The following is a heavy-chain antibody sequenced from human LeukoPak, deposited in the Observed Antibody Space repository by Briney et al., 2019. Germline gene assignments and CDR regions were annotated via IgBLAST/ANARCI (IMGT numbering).Heavy chain of an antibody. V-gene: IGHV3-48*03. Sequence: PGGSLRLSCAATGFTFSTYEMNWVRQAPGKGLEWLSYIGTGRTTIHYADSVKGRFTISKDNAKNSLFLQMNSLRAEDTAVYYCARDAKAFDYWGEGTLVTASA. CDR2: IGTGRTTI. CDR3: ARDAKAFDY. D-gene: IGHD4/OR15-4a*01. CDR1: GFTFSTYE. J-gene: IGHJ4*02.